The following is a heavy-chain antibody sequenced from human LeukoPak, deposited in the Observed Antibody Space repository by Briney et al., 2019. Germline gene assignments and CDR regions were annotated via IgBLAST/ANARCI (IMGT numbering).Heavy chain of an antibody. Sequence: SGTLSLTCTVSGGSISSYYWSWIRQPPGKGLEWIGYIYYSGSTNYNPSLKSRVTMSVDTSKNQFSPKLSSVTAADTAVYYCARELNAFDIWGQGTMVTVSS. V-gene: IGHV4-59*12. CDR2: IYYSGST. CDR3: ARELNAFDI. CDR1: GGSISSYY. J-gene: IGHJ3*02.